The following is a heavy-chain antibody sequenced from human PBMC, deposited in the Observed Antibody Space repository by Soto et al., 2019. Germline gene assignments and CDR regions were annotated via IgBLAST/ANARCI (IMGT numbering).Heavy chain of an antibody. CDR1: CGSISSGDYY. CDR3: ARVVEAAAALNWFDP. J-gene: IGHJ5*02. CDR2: IYYSGST. D-gene: IGHD6-13*01. Sequence: SETLSLTCTVSCGSISSGDYYWSWIRQPPGKGLEWIGYIYYSGSTYYNPSLKSRVTISVDTSKNQFSLKLSSVTAADTAVYYCARVVEAAAALNWFDPWGQGTLVTVSS. V-gene: IGHV4-30-4*01.